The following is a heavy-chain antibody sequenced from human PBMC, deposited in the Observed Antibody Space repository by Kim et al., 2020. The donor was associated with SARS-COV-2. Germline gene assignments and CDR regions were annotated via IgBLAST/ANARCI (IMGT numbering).Heavy chain of an antibody. Sequence: GKGRFTISTDNSNNTLYLQMNSLRAEDTAVYYCAKDIRAYCCTSTSCSDHWGQGALVTVSS. D-gene: IGHD2-2*01. V-gene: IGHV3-30*02. J-gene: IGHJ5*02. CDR3: AKDIRAYCCTSTSCSDH.